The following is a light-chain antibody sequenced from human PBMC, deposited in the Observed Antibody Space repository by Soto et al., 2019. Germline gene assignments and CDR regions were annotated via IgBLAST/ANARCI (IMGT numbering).Light chain of an antibody. CDR3: QQLNTYPIT. V-gene: IGKV1-5*03. CDR2: KAS. J-gene: IGKJ5*01. CDR1: ESVKSW. Sequence: DIQMTQSPSTLSASIGDRVTITCRASESVKSWLAWYQQKAGKAPKFLIYKASTLESGVPSRFSGSGSGTEFTLTISSLQPDDFATYYCQQLNTYPITFGQGTRLEIK.